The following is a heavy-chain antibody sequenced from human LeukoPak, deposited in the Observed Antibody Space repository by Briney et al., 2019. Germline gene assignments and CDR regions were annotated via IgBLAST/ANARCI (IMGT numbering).Heavy chain of an antibody. CDR3: AKDYGSGGSFDY. V-gene: IGHV3-30*18. CDR2: ISYDGGNK. D-gene: IGHD2-15*01. J-gene: IGHJ4*02. Sequence: GGSLRLSCAASGFTFSSYGMHWVRQAPGKGLEWVAVISYDGGNKYYADSVKGRFTISRDNSKNTLYLQMNSLRAEDTAVYYCAKDYGSGGSFDYWGQGTLVTVSS. CDR1: GFTFSSYG.